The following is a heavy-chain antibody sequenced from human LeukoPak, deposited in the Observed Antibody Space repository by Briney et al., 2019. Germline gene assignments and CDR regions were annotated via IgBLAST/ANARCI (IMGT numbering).Heavy chain of an antibody. CDR2: LYWDDDK. V-gene: IGHV2-5*02. D-gene: IGHD6-19*01. CDR3: AHKAAVAGLFDY. Sequence: SGPTLLHPTPPLTLTCTFSGFSLSTSGVGVGWIRQPPGKALESLALLYWDDDKRHSPSLKSRLTITKDTSKNQVVLTMTNVDPVDTATYFCAHKAAVAGLFDYWGQGTLVTVSS. CDR1: GFSLSTSGVG. J-gene: IGHJ4*02.